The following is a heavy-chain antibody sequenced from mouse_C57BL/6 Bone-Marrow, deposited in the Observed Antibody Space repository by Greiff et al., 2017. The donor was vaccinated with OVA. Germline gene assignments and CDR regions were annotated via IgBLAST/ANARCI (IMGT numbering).Heavy chain of an antibody. D-gene: IGHD2-2*01. CDR3: TRGGLRRWYFDV. CDR1: GYTFTSYW. V-gene: IGHV1-5*01. J-gene: IGHJ1*03. CDR2: SFPGNSDT. Sequence: EVQLQESGTVLARPGASVKMSCKPSGYTFTSYWMHWVNQRPGQGLEWLGASFPGNSDTSSNQKLKGKAKLTAVTSASTAYMELSSLTNEDSAVYYCTRGGLRRWYFDVWGTGTTVTVSS.